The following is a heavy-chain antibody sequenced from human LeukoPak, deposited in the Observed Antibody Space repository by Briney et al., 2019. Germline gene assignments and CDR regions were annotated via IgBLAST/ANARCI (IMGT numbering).Heavy chain of an antibody. CDR2: ISYDGSNK. D-gene: IGHD3-22*01. CDR3: SSTISYYDSSGYYYVYLDY. CDR1: GFTFSSYG. J-gene: IGHJ4*02. V-gene: IGHV3-30*03. Sequence: GGSLRLSCAASGFTFSSYGMHWVRQAPGKGLEWVAVISYDGSNKYYADSVKGRFTISRDNSKNTLYLQMNSLRAEDTAVYYCSSTISYYDSSGYYYVYLDYWGQGTLVTVSS.